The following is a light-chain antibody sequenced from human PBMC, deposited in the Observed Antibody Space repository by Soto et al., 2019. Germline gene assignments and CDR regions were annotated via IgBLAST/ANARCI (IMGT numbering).Light chain of an antibody. Sequence: DIQMTQSPSSLSASVGDRVSITCRASQSISSYLNWYQQKPGKAPKLLIYAASSLQSGVPSRFSGSGSGTDFTLTISILQPEDFATYYCQQSYSTPPFTFGPGTKVYSK. V-gene: IGKV1-39*01. CDR1: QSISSY. CDR2: AAS. CDR3: QQSYSTPPFT. J-gene: IGKJ3*01.